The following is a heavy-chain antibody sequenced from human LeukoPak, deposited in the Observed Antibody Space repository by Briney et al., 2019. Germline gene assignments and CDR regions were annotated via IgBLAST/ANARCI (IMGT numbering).Heavy chain of an antibody. J-gene: IGHJ5*02. CDR3: ARGGLAGYDWQWFDP. V-gene: IGHV4-59*01. D-gene: IGHD5-12*01. CDR1: GGSISSYY. Sequence: PSETLSLTCTVSGGSISSYYWSWIRQPPGKGLEWIGYIYYSGSTNYNPSLKSRVTISVDTSKNQFSLKLSSVTAADTAVYYCARGGLAGYDWQWFDPWGQGTLVTVSS. CDR2: IYYSGST.